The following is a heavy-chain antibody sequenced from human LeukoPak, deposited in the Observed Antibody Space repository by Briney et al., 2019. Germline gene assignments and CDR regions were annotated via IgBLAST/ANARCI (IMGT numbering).Heavy chain of an antibody. Sequence: ASVKVSCKASGYTFTSYGINWVRQATGQGLEWMGWMNPNSGNTGYAQKFQGRVTITRNTSISTAYMELSSLRSEDTAVYYCARVGGATLAVDYWGQGTLVTVSS. CDR2: MNPNSGNT. V-gene: IGHV1-8*03. CDR1: GYTFTSYG. CDR3: ARVGGATLAVDY. J-gene: IGHJ4*02. D-gene: IGHD1-26*01.